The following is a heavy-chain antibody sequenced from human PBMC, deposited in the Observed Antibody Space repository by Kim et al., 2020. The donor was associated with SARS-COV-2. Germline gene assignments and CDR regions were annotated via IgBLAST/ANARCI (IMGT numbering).Heavy chain of an antibody. CDR2: ISSSSSYI. CDR3: ARDRSSSSGYFVDC. CDR1: GFTFSSYS. Sequence: GGSLRLSCAASGFTFSSYSMNWVRQAPGKGLEWVSSISSSSSYIYYADSVKGRFTISRDNAKNSLYLQMNSLRAEDTAVYYCARDRSSSSGYFVDCGGQGNLVTVSS. J-gene: IGHJ4*02. V-gene: IGHV3-21*01. D-gene: IGHD3-22*01.